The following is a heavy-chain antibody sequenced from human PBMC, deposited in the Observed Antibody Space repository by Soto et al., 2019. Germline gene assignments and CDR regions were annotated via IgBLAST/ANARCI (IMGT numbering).Heavy chain of an antibody. D-gene: IGHD3-10*01. J-gene: IGHJ4*02. Sequence: QVQLVQSGAVVRKPGSSVKVSCKSSGDTFSNFAISWVRQAPGQGLEWMGRIIPTFDTPNYAQKFQGRLTITADESTSTAYMELPSLRSEDTALYYCARALTYYYKSGAYWGQGTLVTVSS. CDR1: GDTFSNFA. V-gene: IGHV1-69*01. CDR2: IIPTFDTP. CDR3: ARALTYYYKSGAY.